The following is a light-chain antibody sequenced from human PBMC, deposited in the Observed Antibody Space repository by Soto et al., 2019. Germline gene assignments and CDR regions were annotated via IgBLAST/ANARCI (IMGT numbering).Light chain of an antibody. V-gene: IGKV3D-7*01. Sequence: EVVLTQSPGTLSLSPGERATLSCRASQTVRNNYLAWYQQKPGQAPRLLIYDASTLHSGVPSRFSGGGSGTDFTLTISSLQPEDFATYYCQQVNVYPSTFGGGTKVAIK. CDR2: DAS. J-gene: IGKJ4*01. CDR3: QQVNVYPST. CDR1: QTVRNNY.